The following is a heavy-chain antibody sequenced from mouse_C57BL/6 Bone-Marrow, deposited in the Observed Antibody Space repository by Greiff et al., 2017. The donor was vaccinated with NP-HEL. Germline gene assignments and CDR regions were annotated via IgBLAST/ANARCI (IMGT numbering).Heavy chain of an antibody. CDR1: GYAFSSSW. D-gene: IGHD2-5*01. J-gene: IGHJ3*01. Sequence: QVQLQQSGPELVKPGASVKISCKASGYAFSSSWMNCVKQRPGKGLEWIGRIYPGDGDTNYNGKFKGKATLTADKSSSTAYMQLSSLTSEDSAVYFCARLDYSNPWFAYWGQGTLVTVSA. CDR3: ARLDYSNPWFAY. CDR2: IYPGDGDT. V-gene: IGHV1-82*01.